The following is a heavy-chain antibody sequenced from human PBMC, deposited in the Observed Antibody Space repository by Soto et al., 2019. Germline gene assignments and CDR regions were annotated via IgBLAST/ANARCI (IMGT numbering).Heavy chain of an antibody. CDR1: GFTFSNAW. Sequence: GGSLRPSCAASGFTFSNAWMSWVRQAPGKGLEWVGRIKSKTDSGTTDYAEPVKGRFAISRDDSKNTLYLQMNSLKTEDTAVYYCTTDDPINKYWGQGTLVTVSS. J-gene: IGHJ4*02. CDR2: IKSKTDSGTT. CDR3: TTDDPINKY. V-gene: IGHV3-15*01.